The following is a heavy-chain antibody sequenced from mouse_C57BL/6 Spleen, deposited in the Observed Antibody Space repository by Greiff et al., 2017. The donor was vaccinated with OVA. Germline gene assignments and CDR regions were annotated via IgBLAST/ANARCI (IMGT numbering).Heavy chain of an antibody. J-gene: IGHJ3*01. V-gene: IGHV14-1*01. D-gene: IGHD1-1*01. CDR2: IDPEDGDT. Sequence: VQLQQSGAELVRPGASVKLSCTASGFNIKDYYMHWVKQRPEQGLEWIGRIDPEDGDTEYAPKFQGKATMTADTSSNTAYLQLSSLTSEDTAVYYCTTRRYYYGSSPTWFAYWGQGTLVTVSA. CDR3: TTRRYYYGSSPTWFAY. CDR1: GFNIKDYY.